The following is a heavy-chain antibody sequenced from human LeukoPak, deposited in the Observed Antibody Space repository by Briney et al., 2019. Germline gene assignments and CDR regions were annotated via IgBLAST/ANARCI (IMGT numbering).Heavy chain of an antibody. CDR1: GFTFSSYA. J-gene: IGHJ4*02. Sequence: GGSLRLSCAASGFTFSSYAMSWVRQAPGKGLGWVSAISGSGGSTYYADSVKGRFTISRDNSKNTLYLQMNSLRAEDTAVYYCAKRLGRRVNFDYWGQGTLVTVSS. CDR2: ISGSGGST. V-gene: IGHV3-23*01. D-gene: IGHD6-25*01. CDR3: AKRLGRRVNFDY.